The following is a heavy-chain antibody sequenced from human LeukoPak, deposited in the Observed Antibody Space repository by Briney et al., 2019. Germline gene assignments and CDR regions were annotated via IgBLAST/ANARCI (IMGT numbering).Heavy chain of an antibody. CDR3: ARDAYNYASES. CDR1: GFTFSSYW. CDR2: LKPDGSDK. J-gene: IGHJ5*02. Sequence: PGGSLRLSCAASGFTFSSYWMTWVRQAPGEGLEWVANLKPDGSDKYYVDSVKGRFTISRDNAKNSLYLQMNSLRAEDTAVYYCARDAYNYASESWGQGTLVTVSS. D-gene: IGHD3-10*01. V-gene: IGHV3-7*01.